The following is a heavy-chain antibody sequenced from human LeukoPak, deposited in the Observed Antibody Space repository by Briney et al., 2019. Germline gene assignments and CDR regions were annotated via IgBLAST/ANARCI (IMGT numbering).Heavy chain of an antibody. CDR1: GGSMRSYF. D-gene: IGHD6-13*01. V-gene: IGHV4-4*07. Sequence: PSETLSLTCTVSGGSMRSYFWSWIRQPAGKGLEWIGRIYSSGNTNYNPSLKSRVTMSVDTSKNQLSLKLTSVTAADTAFYYCAREGPYSGRWYYFDYWGQGIPVTVSS. CDR2: IYSSGNT. J-gene: IGHJ4*02. CDR3: AREGPYSGRWYYFDY.